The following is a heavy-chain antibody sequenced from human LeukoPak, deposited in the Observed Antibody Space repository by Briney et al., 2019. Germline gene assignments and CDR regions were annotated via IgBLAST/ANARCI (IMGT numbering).Heavy chain of an antibody. CDR2: IHYSGST. CDR1: GGSISSGGYY. D-gene: IGHD3-9*01. Sequence: SQTLSLTCTVSGGSISSGGYYWTWIRPHPGKGLEWIGYIHYSGSTYYNPSLKSRVTISVDTSQNRFSLNLRSVTAADTAVYYCAGALYDISPYGMDVWGQGTTVTVSS. J-gene: IGHJ6*02. V-gene: IGHV4-31*03. CDR3: AGALYDISPYGMDV.